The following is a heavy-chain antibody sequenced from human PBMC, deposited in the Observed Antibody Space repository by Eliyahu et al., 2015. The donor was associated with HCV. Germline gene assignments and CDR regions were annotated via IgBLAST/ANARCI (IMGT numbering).Heavy chain of an antibody. J-gene: IGHJ4*02. CDR1: GFTVTSNY. CDR2: IHSGGAT. V-gene: IGHV3-53*01. Sequence: EVQLVESEGGLIQPGGSLRLXCAASGFTVTSNYMSWVRQAPGKGLEWVSVIHSGGATFYADSVKGRFTISRDKSKNMLYLQMNSLRAEDTAVYYCARDGGDDSTGYYGLDCWGQGTLVTVSS. D-gene: IGHD3-22*01. CDR3: ARDGGDDSTGYYGLDC.